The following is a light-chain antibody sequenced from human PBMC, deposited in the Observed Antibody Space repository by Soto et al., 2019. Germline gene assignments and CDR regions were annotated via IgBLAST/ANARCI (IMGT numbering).Light chain of an antibody. Sequence: QSVLTQPPSVPGAPGQRVTISCTGSSSNIGAGYDVHWYQQLPGTAPKLLIYGNSNRPSGVPDRFSGSKSGTSASLAITGLQAEDEADYYCQSYDNSLSAYYVFGTGTKVTVL. J-gene: IGLJ1*01. V-gene: IGLV1-40*01. CDR3: QSYDNSLSAYYV. CDR2: GNS. CDR1: SSNIGAGYD.